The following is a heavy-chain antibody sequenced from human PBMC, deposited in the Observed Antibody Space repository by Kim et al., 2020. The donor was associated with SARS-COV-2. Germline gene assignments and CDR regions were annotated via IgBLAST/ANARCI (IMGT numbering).Heavy chain of an antibody. V-gene: IGHV1-69*13. Sequence: SVKVSCKASGGTFSSYAISWVRQAPGQGLEWMGGIIPIFGTANYAQKFQGRVTITADESTSTAYMELSSLRSEDTAVYYCARGNSSGWYHYYYYYGMDVWGQGTTVTVSS. CDR3: ARGNSSGWYHYYYYYGMDV. CDR2: IIPIFGTA. CDR1: GGTFSSYA. D-gene: IGHD6-19*01. J-gene: IGHJ6*02.